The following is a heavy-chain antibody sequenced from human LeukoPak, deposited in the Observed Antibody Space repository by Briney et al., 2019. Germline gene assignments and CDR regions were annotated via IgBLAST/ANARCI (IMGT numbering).Heavy chain of an antibody. J-gene: IGHJ4*02. CDR1: GFTFTSYR. CDR2: ASGSGDEF. CDR3: VKGGWFDD. V-gene: IGHV3-23*01. Sequence: GGSLRLPCAASGFTFTSYRMNWVRQAPGKGLAWVSGASGSGDEFQYADSVKGRFTISRDNSNNTLFLLMNSLRAEDTAIYYCVKGGWFDDWGQGTLVTVSS. D-gene: IGHD6-19*01.